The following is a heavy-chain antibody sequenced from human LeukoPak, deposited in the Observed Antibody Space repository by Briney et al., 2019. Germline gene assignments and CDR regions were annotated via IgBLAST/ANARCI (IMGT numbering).Heavy chain of an antibody. J-gene: IGHJ4*02. CDR2: INPNSGGT. CDR3: ARVTYYYDSSGSFDY. V-gene: IGHV1-2*02. Sequence: ASVKVSCKASGYTFTGYYMHWVRQAPGQGLEWMGWINPNSGGTNYAQKFQGRVTMTRDTSISTAYMELSRLRSDDTAVYYCARVTYYYDSSGSFDYWGQGTLVTVSS. D-gene: IGHD3-22*01. CDR1: GYTFTGYY.